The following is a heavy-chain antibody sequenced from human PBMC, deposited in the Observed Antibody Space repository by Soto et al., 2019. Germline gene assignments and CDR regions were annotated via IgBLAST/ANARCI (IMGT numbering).Heavy chain of an antibody. D-gene: IGHD3-10*01. Sequence: EVQLLESEGGLVQPGGSLRLSCAASGFTFSSYAMSWVRQAPGKGLEWVSAISGSGGSTYYADSVKGRFTISRDNSKNTLYLQMNSLRAEDTAVYYCAGDRGRGIRGGIDYWGQGTLVTVSS. CDR3: AGDRGRGIRGGIDY. CDR2: ISGSGGST. J-gene: IGHJ4*02. V-gene: IGHV3-23*01. CDR1: GFTFSSYA.